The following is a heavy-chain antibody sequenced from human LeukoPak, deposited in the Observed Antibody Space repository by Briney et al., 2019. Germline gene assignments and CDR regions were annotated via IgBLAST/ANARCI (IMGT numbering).Heavy chain of an antibody. CDR1: GGTFSSYA. Sequence: SVKVSCKASGGTFSSYAISWVRQAPGQGLEWMVGIIPIFGIANYAQKFQGRVTITADESTSTAYMALSSLRSEDTAVYYCARGGDIVVVPAASNWFDPWGQGTLVTVSS. CDR2: IIPIFGIA. J-gene: IGHJ5*02. V-gene: IGHV1-69*01. D-gene: IGHD2-2*01. CDR3: ARGGDIVVVPAASNWFDP.